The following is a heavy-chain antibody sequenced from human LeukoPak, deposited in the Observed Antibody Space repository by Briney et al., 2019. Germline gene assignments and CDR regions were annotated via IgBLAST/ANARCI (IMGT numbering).Heavy chain of an antibody. CDR2: IRYDGSNK. Sequence: GGSLRLSCAASGFTFSSYGMHWVRQAPGKGLEWVAFIRYDGSNKYYADSVKGRFTISRDNSKNTLYLQMNSLRAEDTAVYYCAKRATSSITIFGRGNWFDPWGQGTLVTVSS. D-gene: IGHD3-3*01. V-gene: IGHV3-30*02. CDR1: GFTFSSYG. CDR3: AKRATSSITIFGRGNWFDP. J-gene: IGHJ5*02.